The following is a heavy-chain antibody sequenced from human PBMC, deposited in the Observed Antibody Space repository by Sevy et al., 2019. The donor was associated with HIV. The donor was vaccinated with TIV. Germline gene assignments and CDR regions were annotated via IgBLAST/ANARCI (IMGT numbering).Heavy chain of an antibody. J-gene: IGHJ3*02. Sequence: GGSLRLSCAASGFTFSSYAMSWVRQAPGKGLEWVSAISGSGGSTYYADSVKGRFTISRDNSKTTLYLQMNSVRAEDTAVYYCAKDKGGYDYIWGSYRFAFDIWGQGTMVTVSS. D-gene: IGHD3-16*02. CDR2: ISGSGGST. CDR3: AKDKGGYDYIWGSYRFAFDI. CDR1: GFTFSSYA. V-gene: IGHV3-23*01.